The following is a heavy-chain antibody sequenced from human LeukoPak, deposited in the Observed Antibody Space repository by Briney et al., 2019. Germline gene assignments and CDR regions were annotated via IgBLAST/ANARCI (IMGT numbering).Heavy chain of an antibody. CDR1: GGTFSSYA. D-gene: IGHD1-1*01. J-gene: IGHJ6*03. CDR2: IIPIFGTA. CDR3: ARGKGGGKNYYYYYMDV. V-gene: IGHV1-69*01. Sequence: APVKVSCKASGGTFSSYAISWVRQAPGQGLEWMGGIIPIFGTANYAQKFQGRVTITADESTSTAYMELSSLRSEDTAVYYCARGKGGGKNYYYYYMDVWGKGTTVTVSS.